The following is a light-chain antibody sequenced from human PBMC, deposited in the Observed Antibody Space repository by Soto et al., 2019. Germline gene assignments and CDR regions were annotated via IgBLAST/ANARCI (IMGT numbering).Light chain of an antibody. J-gene: IGKJ5*01. CDR1: QSLLYNNTYNY. Sequence: EIVMTQSPLTLPVTPGEPASISCRSSQSLLYNNTYNYLDWYVQKPGQSPQLLIYVASKGAPGVPERFSGRGSSTDFTLKINRVEAEDVGTYYCMHALPSLTFGQGTRLEIQ. V-gene: IGKV2-28*01. CDR3: MHALPSLT. CDR2: VAS.